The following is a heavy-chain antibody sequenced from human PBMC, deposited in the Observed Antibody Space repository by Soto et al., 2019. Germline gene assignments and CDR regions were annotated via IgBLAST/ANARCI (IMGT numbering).Heavy chain of an antibody. CDR3: ARGHISSTKNWLDP. D-gene: IGHD6-6*01. CDR2: MNPNSGNT. CDR1: GYTFTSYH. Sequence: QVQLVQSGAEVKKPGASVKVSCKGSGYTFTSYHINWVRQATGQGLEWMGWMNPNSGNTGYAQTLQGRVTMTWDPPISTAYMELSSLRFEDTAMYYCARGHISSTKNWLDPWGQGTLVTVSS. J-gene: IGHJ5*02. V-gene: IGHV1-8*01.